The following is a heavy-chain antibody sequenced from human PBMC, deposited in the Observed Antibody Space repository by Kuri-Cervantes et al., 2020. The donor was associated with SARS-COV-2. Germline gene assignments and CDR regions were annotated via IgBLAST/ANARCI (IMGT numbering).Heavy chain of an antibody. CDR1: GGSISSYY. Sequence: ESLKISCTVSGGSISSYYWSWIRQPAGKGLEWIGRIYTSGSTNYNPSLKSRVTMSVDTSKNQFSLKLSSVTAADTAVYYCARSGSGTNYGMDVWGQGTTVTVSS. J-gene: IGHJ6*02. V-gene: IGHV4-4*07. CDR3: ARSGSGTNYGMDV. CDR2: IYTSGST. D-gene: IGHD3-10*01.